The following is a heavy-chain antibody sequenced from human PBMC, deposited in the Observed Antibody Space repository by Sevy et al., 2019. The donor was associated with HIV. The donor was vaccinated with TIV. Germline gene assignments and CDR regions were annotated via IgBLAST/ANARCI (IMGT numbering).Heavy chain of an antibody. CDR2: INQDGSEK. D-gene: IGHD1-7*01. CDR1: GFTFSNYW. Sequence: GGSLRLSCAASGFTFSNYWMSWVRQAPGKGLECVANINQDGSEKYYLDSEKGRFIVSRDNAKNSLYLQMNSLRAEDSAVYYCAREQITGSKPXXXXSWGQXTLVTVSS. V-gene: IGHV3-7*01. J-gene: IGHJ5*02. CDR3: AREQITGSKPXXXXS.